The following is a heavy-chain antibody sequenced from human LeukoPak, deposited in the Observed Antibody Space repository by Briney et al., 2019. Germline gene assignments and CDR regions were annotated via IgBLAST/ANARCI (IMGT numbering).Heavy chain of an antibody. J-gene: IGHJ6*02. V-gene: IGHV3-23*01. CDR2: IICSGGST. CDR3: ATGGRAAADHYYSGMDV. D-gene: IGHD6-13*01. CDR1: GFAFSSYA. Sequence: GARRLSSAASGFAFSSYAMSWVRQAPGKGREWGSAIICSGGSTYYSDSVKGRFTISRDNSKNTLYLQMNSLRAADTAVYYCATGGRAAADHYYSGMDVWGQGTTVTVSS.